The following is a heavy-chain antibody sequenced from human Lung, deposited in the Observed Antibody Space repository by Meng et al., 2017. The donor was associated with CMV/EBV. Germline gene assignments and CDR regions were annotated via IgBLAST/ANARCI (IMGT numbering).Heavy chain of an antibody. CDR1: GFSFSDYY. Sequence: GESLMISCAASGFSFSDYYMSWIRQAPGKGLEWVSYISSSGTTIYYADSVKGRFTNSRDKSKNNLYLQMNSLTVEDTAIYYCVRDQGGEARIAVLIERSGMDVXGRGXTVTVSS. CDR3: VRDQGGEARIAVLIERSGMDV. CDR2: ISSSGTTI. V-gene: IGHV3-11*01. D-gene: IGHD3-22*01. J-gene: IGHJ6*02.